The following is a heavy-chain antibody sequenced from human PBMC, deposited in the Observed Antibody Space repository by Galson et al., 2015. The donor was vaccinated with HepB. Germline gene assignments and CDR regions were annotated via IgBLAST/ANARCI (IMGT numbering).Heavy chain of an antibody. CDR2: IKSKTDGGTT. D-gene: IGHD6-19*01. Sequence: SLRLSCAASGFTFSNAWMSWVRQAPGKGLEWVGRIKSKTDGGTTDYAAPVKGRFTIPRDDSKNTLYLQMNSLKTEDTAVYYCTTGGSSGWYGAFDIWGQGTMVTVSS. J-gene: IGHJ3*02. CDR1: GFTFSNAW. V-gene: IGHV3-15*01. CDR3: TTGGSSGWYGAFDI.